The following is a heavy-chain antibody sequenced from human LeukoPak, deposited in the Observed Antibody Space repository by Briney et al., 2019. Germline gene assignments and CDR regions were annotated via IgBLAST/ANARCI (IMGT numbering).Heavy chain of an antibody. CDR2: ISYDGSNK. Sequence: PGGSLRLSCAASGFTFSSYGMHWVRQAPGKGLEWVAVISYDGSNKYYADSVKGRFTISRDNSKNTLYLQMNSLRAEDTAVYYCAKVAGSGSYYEVYFYDYWGQGTLVTVSS. J-gene: IGHJ4*02. CDR3: AKVAGSGSYYEVYFYDY. V-gene: IGHV3-30*18. CDR1: GFTFSSYG. D-gene: IGHD1-26*01.